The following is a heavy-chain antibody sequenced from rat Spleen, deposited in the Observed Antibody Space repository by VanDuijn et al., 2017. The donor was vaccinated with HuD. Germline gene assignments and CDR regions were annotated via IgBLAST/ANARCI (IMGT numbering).Heavy chain of an antibody. CDR2: ISSGGSP. J-gene: IGHJ3*01. V-gene: IGHV2-30*01. Sequence: QVQLKESGPGLVQPSQTLSLTCTVSGFSLTSYNVHWVRQPTGKGLEWIAAISSGGSPYYNAALKSRLSISRDTSKSQVFLKMNSLQTEDTAIYFCIRESLPGYNSHWFVYWGQGTLVTVSS. CDR1: GFSLTSYN. D-gene: IGHD1-4*01. CDR3: IRESLPGYNSHWFVY.